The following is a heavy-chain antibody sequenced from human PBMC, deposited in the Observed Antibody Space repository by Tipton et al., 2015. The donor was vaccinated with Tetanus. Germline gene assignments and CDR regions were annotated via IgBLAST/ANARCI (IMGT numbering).Heavy chain of an antibody. CDR2: SWYDGTDQ. Sequence: SLRLSCAASGFIFSSYGIHWVRLAPGKGLEWVAVSWYDGTDQYYADSVKGRFTLSRDNSKNTLYLEMNSLRAEDTALYYCAREADCSGGSCFSGDFDNWGQGTQVTVSS. D-gene: IGHD2-15*01. CDR3: AREADCSGGSCFSGDFDN. CDR1: GFIFSSYG. J-gene: IGHJ4*02. V-gene: IGHV3-33*01.